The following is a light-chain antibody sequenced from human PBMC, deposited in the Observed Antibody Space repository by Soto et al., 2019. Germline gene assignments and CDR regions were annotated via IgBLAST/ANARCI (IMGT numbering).Light chain of an antibody. J-gene: IGKJ4*01. Sequence: ETVLTQSPGTLSFSPGERDTLSCRASQSVSSSHLAWYQQKPGQAPRLLIYGASSRATGIPDRFSGSGSGTDFTLTISRLEPEDFAVYYCQQYGSSHLTFGGGTKVEIK. V-gene: IGKV3-20*01. CDR1: QSVSSSH. CDR3: QQYGSSHLT. CDR2: GAS.